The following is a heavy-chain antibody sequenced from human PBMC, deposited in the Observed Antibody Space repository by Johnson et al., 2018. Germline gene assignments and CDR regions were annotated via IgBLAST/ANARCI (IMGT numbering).Heavy chain of an antibody. Sequence: VQLVQSGGGLVKPGGSLRLSCAASGFSFSSFNMNWVRQAPGKGLEWVSSISSSSDYIYYADSVKGRFAISRDNAKNSLYLQMNSARAEYTATYYCARSPFHSSRFDYWGQGTLVTVSS. J-gene: IGHJ4*02. D-gene: IGHD6-13*01. CDR2: ISSSSDYI. V-gene: IGHV3-21*01. CDR1: GFSFSSFN. CDR3: ARSPFHSSRFDY.